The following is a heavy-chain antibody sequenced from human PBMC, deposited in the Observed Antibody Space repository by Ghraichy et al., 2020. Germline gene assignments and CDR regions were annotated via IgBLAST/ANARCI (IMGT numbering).Heavy chain of an antibody. J-gene: IGHJ4*02. CDR2: ISDSGDTT. CDR1: GFTFSKYG. CDR3: AKGYSGYSSASDY. Sequence: GGSLRLSCTVSGFTFSKYGMNWVRQAPGKGLEWVSGISDSGDTTYYADSVKGRFTTSRDNSKNTLYVQMSSLRAEGTDVYYCAKGYSGYSSASDYWGQGTLGTVSS. D-gene: IGHD6-6*01. V-gene: IGHV3-23*01.